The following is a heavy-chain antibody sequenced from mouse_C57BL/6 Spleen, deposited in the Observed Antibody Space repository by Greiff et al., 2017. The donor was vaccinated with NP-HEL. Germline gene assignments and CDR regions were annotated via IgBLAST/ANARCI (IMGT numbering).Heavy chain of an antibody. J-gene: IGHJ2*01. D-gene: IGHD1-1*01. Sequence: EVKLQESGPELVKPGASVKMSCKASGYTFTDYNMHWVKQSHGKSLEWIGYINPNNGGTSYNQKFKGKATLTVNKSSSTAYMELRSLTSEDSAVYYCARFSNYYGSSYDYWGQGTTLTVSS. CDR1: GYTFTDYN. V-gene: IGHV1-22*01. CDR2: INPNNGGT. CDR3: ARFSNYYGSSYDY.